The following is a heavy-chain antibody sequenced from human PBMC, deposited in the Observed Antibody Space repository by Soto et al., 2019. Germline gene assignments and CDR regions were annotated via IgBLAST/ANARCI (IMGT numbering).Heavy chain of an antibody. Sequence: SVKVACKASGGTFSSYAISWVRQAPGEGLEWMGGIIPIFGTANYAQKFQGRVTITADESTSTAYMELSSLRSEDTAVYYCARYSSSWSYYYYYGMDVWGQGTTVTVSS. J-gene: IGHJ6*02. D-gene: IGHD6-13*01. CDR3: ARYSSSWSYYYYYGMDV. V-gene: IGHV1-69*13. CDR1: GGTFSSYA. CDR2: IIPIFGTA.